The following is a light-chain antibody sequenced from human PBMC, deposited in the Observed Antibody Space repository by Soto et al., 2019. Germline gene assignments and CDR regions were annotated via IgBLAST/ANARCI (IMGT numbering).Light chain of an antibody. J-gene: IGLJ7*01. Sequence: QSALTQPASVSGSPGQSITISCTGTSSDVGAYNYVSWYQHHPGKVPRLMIFDVSNRPSGVSNRFSGSKSGNTASLTISGLQAEDEADYYCCSYSRSSPYVFGAGTQLTVL. V-gene: IGLV2-14*03. CDR1: SSDVGAYNY. CDR3: CSYSRSSPYV. CDR2: DVS.